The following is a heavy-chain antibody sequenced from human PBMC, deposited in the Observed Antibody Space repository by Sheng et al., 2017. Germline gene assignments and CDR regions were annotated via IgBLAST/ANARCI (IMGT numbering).Heavy chain of an antibody. J-gene: IGHJ4*02. CDR3: AMGPSVWGSGRPKSPEY. Sequence: EVEVVESGGGWVQPGGSLRLSCAASGFIFKTYELTWVRQAPGQGLEFLTFITAGGSLYIADSVKGRFTSSRDNAKDSFFLQMNSLTYGDTAVYFCAMGPSVWGSGRPKSPEYWGQGTVVTVSS. V-gene: IGHV3-48*03. D-gene: IGHD3-16*01. CDR1: GFIFKTYE. CDR2: ITAGGSL.